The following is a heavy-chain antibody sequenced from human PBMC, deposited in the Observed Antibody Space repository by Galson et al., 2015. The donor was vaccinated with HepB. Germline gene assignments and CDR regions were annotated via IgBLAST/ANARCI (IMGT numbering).Heavy chain of an antibody. CDR2: IIPILGIA. Sequence: SVKVSCKASGDIFSSYAISWARQAPGQGLEWMGRIIPILGIASYAQKFQGRVTITADKSTSTAYMELSSLRSEDTAVYYCARDPSYGSLNWFDPWGQGTLVTVSS. V-gene: IGHV1-69*04. CDR3: ARDPSYGSLNWFDP. D-gene: IGHD5-18*01. CDR1: GDIFSSYA. J-gene: IGHJ5*02.